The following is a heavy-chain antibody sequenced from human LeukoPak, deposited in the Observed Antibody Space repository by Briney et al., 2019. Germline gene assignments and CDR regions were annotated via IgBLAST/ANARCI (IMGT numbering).Heavy chain of an antibody. CDR1: GVSIFSFY. V-gene: IGHV4-59*12. D-gene: IGHD3-3*01. CDR3: ASRTYYDFWSGYYEYYFDY. CDR2: THYSGST. J-gene: IGHJ4*02. Sequence: SETLSLTCTVSGVSIFSFYWNWARQPPGKGLEWIGYTHYSGSTNYNPSLKSRVTISVDTSKNQFSLKLSSVTAADTAVYYCASRTYYDFWSGYYEYYFDYWGQGTLVTVSS.